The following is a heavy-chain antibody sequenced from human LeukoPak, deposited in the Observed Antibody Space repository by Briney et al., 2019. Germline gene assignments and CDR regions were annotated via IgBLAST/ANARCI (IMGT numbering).Heavy chain of an antibody. CDR2: IMQGGSEK. J-gene: IGHJ4*02. CDR3: AREREPVTTEFDY. CDR1: GFTFSSYW. D-gene: IGHD4-17*01. Sequence: GGSLRLSCAASGFTFSSYWMSWVRQAPGKGLELVANIMQGGSEKYYVDSVKGRFTISRDNAKNALYLQMNSLRAEDTAVYYCAREREPVTTEFDYWGQGTLVTVSS. V-gene: IGHV3-7*03.